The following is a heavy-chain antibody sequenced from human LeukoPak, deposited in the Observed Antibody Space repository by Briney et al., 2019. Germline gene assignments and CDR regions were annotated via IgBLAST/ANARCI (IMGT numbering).Heavy chain of an antibody. V-gene: IGHV4-59*01. CDR2: IYYSGST. J-gene: IGHJ5*02. CDR1: GGSISSYY. D-gene: IGHD3-3*01. CDR3: AGAPPLGIFGLDP. Sequence: SETLSLTCTVSGGSISSYYWSWIRQPPGKGLEWIGYIYYSGSTTYNPSLKSRVTISVDTSKNQFSLKLSSVTAADTAVYYCAGAPPLGIFGLDPWGQGTLVTVSS.